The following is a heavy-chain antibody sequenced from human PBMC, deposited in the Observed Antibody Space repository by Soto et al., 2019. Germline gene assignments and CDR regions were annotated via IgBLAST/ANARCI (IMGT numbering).Heavy chain of an antibody. CDR3: ARARFLEWLPNVPNGFDP. Sequence: QVQLVQSGAEVKKPGASVKVSCKASGYTFTSYAMHWVRQAPGQRLEWMGWINAGNGNTKYSQKFQGRVTITRDTSASTAYMELSSLRSEDTAVYYCARARFLEWLPNVPNGFDPWGQGTLVTVSS. CDR1: GYTFTSYA. CDR2: INAGNGNT. V-gene: IGHV1-3*01. D-gene: IGHD3-3*01. J-gene: IGHJ5*02.